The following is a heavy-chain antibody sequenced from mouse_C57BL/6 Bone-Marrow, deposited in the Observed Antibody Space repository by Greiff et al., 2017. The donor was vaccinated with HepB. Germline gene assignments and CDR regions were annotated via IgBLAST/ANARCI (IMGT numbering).Heavy chain of an antibody. V-gene: IGHV1-64*01. CDR1: GYTFTSYW. D-gene: IGHD1-1*01. J-gene: IGHJ1*03. CDR3: ARRGLTTVVARYFDV. Sequence: QVQLQQPGAELVKPGASVKLSCKASGYTFTSYWMHWVKQRPGQGLEWIGMIHPNSGSTNYNEKFKSKATLTVDKSSSTAYMQLSSLTSEDSAVYYCARRGLTTVVARYFDVWCTGTTVTVSS. CDR2: IHPNSGST.